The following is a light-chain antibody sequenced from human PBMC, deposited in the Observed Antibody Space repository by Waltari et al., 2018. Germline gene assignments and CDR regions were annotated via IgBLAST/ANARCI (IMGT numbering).Light chain of an antibody. J-gene: IGKJ4*01. CDR3: QQANSFPPG. Sequence: DIQMTQSPSSVSASVGDRVTITCRASKDISSRLVWYKQKPGKAPKFLMYAASSLQSGVPSRFSGSGSGTDFTLTISRLQPEDFATYYCQQANSFPPGFGGGTKVEIK. CDR2: AAS. V-gene: IGKV1-12*01. CDR1: KDISSR.